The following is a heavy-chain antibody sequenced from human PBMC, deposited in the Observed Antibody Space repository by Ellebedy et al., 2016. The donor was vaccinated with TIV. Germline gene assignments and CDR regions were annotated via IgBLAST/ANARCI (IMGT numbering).Heavy chain of an antibody. D-gene: IGHD4-17*01. CDR1: GFSFRSYW. Sequence: GGSLRLSCVGSGFSFRSYWMSWVRQAPGKGLEWVANMRQDGGDKYYVDSVKGRFTISRDNAKNSLYLHMNSLRADDTGVYYCATDGSYGDYRSPAHAFEKWGQGTMVIVSS. V-gene: IGHV3-7*01. CDR3: ATDGSYGDYRSPAHAFEK. CDR2: MRQDGGDK. J-gene: IGHJ3*02.